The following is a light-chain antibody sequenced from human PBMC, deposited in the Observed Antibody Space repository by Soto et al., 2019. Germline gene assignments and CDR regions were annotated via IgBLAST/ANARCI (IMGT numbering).Light chain of an antibody. Sequence: EVVMTQSPATLSVSPGERATLPCRASQSVSSSYLAWYQQRPGQTPRLLIYGASSRATGIPDRFSGSGSGTDFTLTISSLRPEDFATYYCQQSHTTPLSFGGGTKVDIK. CDR1: QSVSSSY. J-gene: IGKJ4*01. CDR2: GAS. CDR3: QQSHTTPLS. V-gene: IGKV3D-20*02.